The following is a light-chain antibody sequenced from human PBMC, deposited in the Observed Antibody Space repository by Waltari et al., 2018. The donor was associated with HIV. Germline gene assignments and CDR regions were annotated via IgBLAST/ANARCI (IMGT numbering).Light chain of an antibody. CDR1: QSVSSN. CDR2: GAS. J-gene: IGKJ1*01. CDR3: QQYNKA. Sequence: EIVMTQSPATLSVSPGASATLSCRASQSVSSNLAWYQQKPGQAPRLLIYGASTRATGIPARFSGSGSGTEFTLTISSLQSEDFAVYYCQQYNKAFGQGTKVEIK. V-gene: IGKV3-15*01.